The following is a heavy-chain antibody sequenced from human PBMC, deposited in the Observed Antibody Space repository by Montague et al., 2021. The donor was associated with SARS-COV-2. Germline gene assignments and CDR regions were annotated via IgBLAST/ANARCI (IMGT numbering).Heavy chain of an antibody. J-gene: IGHJ4*02. CDR3: ARAPLLSSVSGRYSVSRFDW. D-gene: IGHD3-10*01. CDR1: RESFSGYY. CDR2: INHSGRT. V-gene: IGHV4-34*01. Sequence: SETLSLTCAVYRESFSGYYWIWTRQPPGKGLEWIGDINHSGRTNYSSSLKSRVTISVDTSRNQFSLNLSSVTAADAAVYFCARAPLLSSVSGRYSVSRFDWWGRGTLVTVSS.